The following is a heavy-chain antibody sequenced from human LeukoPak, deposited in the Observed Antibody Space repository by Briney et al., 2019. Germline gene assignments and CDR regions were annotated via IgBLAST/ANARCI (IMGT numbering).Heavy chain of an antibody. D-gene: IGHD2-21*02. J-gene: IGHJ5*02. CDR3: ARHGRRVTSSWFDP. Sequence: SETLSLTCTVSNGSISGYYWSWIRQPPGRGLEWIGYIFYSGTTNYNPSLKSRVTISVDTSKNQFSLRLSSVTAADTAVYYCARHGRRVTSSWFDPWGRGTLVTVSS. CDR2: IFYSGTT. V-gene: IGHV4-59*08. CDR1: NGSISGYY.